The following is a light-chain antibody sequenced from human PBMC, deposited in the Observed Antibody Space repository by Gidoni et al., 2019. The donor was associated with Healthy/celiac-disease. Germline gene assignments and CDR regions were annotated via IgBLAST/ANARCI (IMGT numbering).Light chain of an antibody. J-gene: IGKJ1*01. CDR2: AAS. CDR3: QQSYSNPTWT. V-gene: IGKV1-39*01. CDR1: QSISSY. Sequence: DIQITQSPSSLSASVGDRVTITCRASQSISSYLNWYQQKPGKAPKLLIYAASSLQSGVPSRFSGSGSGTDFTLTISSLQPEDFATYYCQQSYSNPTWTFGQGTKVEIK.